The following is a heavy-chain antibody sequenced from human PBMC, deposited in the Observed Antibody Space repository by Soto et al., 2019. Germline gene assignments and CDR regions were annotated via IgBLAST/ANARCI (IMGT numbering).Heavy chain of an antibody. CDR2: IYHSGSY. D-gene: IGHD3-10*01. V-gene: IGHV4-4*02. CDR1: GGSISASNW. CDR3: ALVVFGELFWYFDY. J-gene: IGHJ4*02. Sequence: QVQLQESGPGLVKPSGTLSLTCAVSGGSISASNWWSWVRQPPGKGLEWIGEIYHSGSYNYNPSLKSRVTXXVXKXXNQFSLKLSSVTAADTAVYYCALVVFGELFWYFDYWGQGNLVTVSS.